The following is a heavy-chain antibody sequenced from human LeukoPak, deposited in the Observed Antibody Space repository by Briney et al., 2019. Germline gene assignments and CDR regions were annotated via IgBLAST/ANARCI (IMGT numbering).Heavy chain of an antibody. Sequence: ASVKVSCKASGYTFTSYYMHWVRQAPGQGLEWMGIINPSGGSTSYARKFQGRVTMTRDTSTSTVYMELSSLRSEDTAVYYCASIFDGGSYHNWFDPWGQGTLVTVSS. CDR2: INPSGGST. V-gene: IGHV1-46*01. D-gene: IGHD1-26*01. CDR1: GYTFTSYY. CDR3: ASIFDGGSYHNWFDP. J-gene: IGHJ5*02.